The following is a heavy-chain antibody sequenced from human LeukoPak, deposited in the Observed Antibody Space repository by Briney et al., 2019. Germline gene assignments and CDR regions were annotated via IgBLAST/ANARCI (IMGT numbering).Heavy chain of an antibody. V-gene: IGHV4-34*01. CDR3: ARGRRGYSGDDFNY. Sequence: SETLSLTCAVYGGSFSGYYWSWTRQPPGKGLEWIGEINHSGSTNYNPSLKSRVTISVDTSKNQFSLKVSSVTAADTAVYYCARGRRGYSGDDFNYWGQGTVVTVFS. D-gene: IGHD5-12*01. CDR1: GGSFSGYY. CDR2: INHSGST. J-gene: IGHJ4*02.